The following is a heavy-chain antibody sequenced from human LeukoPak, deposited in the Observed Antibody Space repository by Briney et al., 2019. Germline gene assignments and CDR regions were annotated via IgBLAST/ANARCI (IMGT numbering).Heavy chain of an antibody. V-gene: IGHV4-39*01. Sequence: PSETLSLTCTVSGGSISSSNYYWGWIRQPPGKGLEWLGSSYYTGSTYYNPSLESRVTISLDTSKNQFSLKLSSVTVADTAIYYCARHLYSSTRNPTFDYWGQGTRVTVSS. D-gene: IGHD5-18*01. CDR3: ARHLYSSTRNPTFDY. CDR1: GGSISSSNYY. J-gene: IGHJ4*02. CDR2: SYYTGST.